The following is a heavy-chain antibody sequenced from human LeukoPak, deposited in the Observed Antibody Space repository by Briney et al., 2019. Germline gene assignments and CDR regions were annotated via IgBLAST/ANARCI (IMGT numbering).Heavy chain of an antibody. CDR1: GFTFYDYA. CDR2: INWNAGST. D-gene: IGHD4-23*01. J-gene: IGHJ4*02. Sequence: GGSLRLSCAASGFTFYDYAMTWLRQVPGKGLEWVSGINWNAGSTGYADSVKGRFTISRDNAKNSLYLQMNSLRAEDTALYHCARVRGSTVVTPTSYYFDYWGQGTLVTVSS. V-gene: IGHV3-20*01. CDR3: ARVRGSTVVTPTSYYFDY.